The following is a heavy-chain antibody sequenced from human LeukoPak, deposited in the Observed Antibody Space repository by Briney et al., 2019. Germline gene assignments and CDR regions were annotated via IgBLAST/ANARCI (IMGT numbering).Heavy chain of an antibody. J-gene: IGHJ4*02. Sequence: SETLSLTCAVYGGSFSGYYWSWIRQPPGKGPEWIGYIYYSGSTYYNPSLKSRVTISVDTSKNQFSLKLSSVTAADTAVYYCARYAVAGTSDSDYWGQGTLVTVSS. CDR1: GGSFSGYY. V-gene: IGHV4-59*08. CDR2: IYYSGST. D-gene: IGHD6-19*01. CDR3: ARYAVAGTSDSDY.